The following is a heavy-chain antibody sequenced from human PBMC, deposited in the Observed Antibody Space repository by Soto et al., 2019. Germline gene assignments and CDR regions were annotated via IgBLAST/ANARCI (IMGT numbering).Heavy chain of an antibody. CDR2: IYHSGSP. Sequence: SETLSLTCDVSGDTISTGGYTWAWIRQPPGKGLEWIGHIYHSGSPYNNPSLKSRVTISADTSKNQFSLKLTSVTAADTAVYYCARGSTTEKVDSWGQGTLVTVSS. J-gene: IGHJ4*02. CDR1: GDTISTGGYT. CDR3: ARGSTTEKVDS. V-gene: IGHV4-30-2*05. D-gene: IGHD4-17*01.